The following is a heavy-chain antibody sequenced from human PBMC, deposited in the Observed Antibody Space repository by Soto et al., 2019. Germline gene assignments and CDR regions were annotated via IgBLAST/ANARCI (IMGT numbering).Heavy chain of an antibody. CDR3: ARATDYYDFWSGYYYYTDV. CDR1: GYTFTSYD. V-gene: IGHV1-8*01. D-gene: IGHD3-3*01. CDR2: MNPNSGNT. Sequence: ASVKVSCKASGYTFTSYDINWVRQATGQGLEWMGWMNPNSGNTGYAQKFQGRVTMTRNTSISTAYMELSSLRSEDTAVYYCARATDYYDFWSGYYYYTDVWGKGTTVTVSS. J-gene: IGHJ6*03.